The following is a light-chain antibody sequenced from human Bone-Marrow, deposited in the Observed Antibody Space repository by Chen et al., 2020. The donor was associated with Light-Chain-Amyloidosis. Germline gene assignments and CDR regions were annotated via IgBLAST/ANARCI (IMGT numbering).Light chain of an antibody. J-gene: IGKJ3*01. Sequence: DVVMTQSQPSLPVTLGQPPSITCRSSQRLVHSNGNTYLNWFQQRPGQSPRRLIYQVSNRDSGVPDRFSGSGSGTDFTLKISKVESEDVGVYYCMQGTHWPPFTFGPGTKVDIK. V-gene: IGKV2-30*02. CDR2: QVS. CDR1: QRLVHSNGNTY. CDR3: MQGTHWPPFT.